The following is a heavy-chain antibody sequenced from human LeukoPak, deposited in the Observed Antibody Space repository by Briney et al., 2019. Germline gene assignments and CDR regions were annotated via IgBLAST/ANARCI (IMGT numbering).Heavy chain of an antibody. CDR3: AKDQRFDP. Sequence: GGSLRLSCAASGFTFSSFDMHWVRQAPGKGLEGVAVISYDGSDKYYADSVKGRFTISRDNSKNTLYLQMNSLRAEDTAVYYCAKDQRFDPWGQGTLVTVSS. CDR2: ISYDGSDK. V-gene: IGHV3-30*18. CDR1: GFTFSSFD. J-gene: IGHJ5*02.